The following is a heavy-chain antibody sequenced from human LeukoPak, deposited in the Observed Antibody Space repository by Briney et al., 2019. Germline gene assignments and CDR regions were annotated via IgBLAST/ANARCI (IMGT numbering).Heavy chain of an antibody. D-gene: IGHD2-21*02. V-gene: IGHV3-64*01. CDR1: GFTFSSYA. J-gene: IGHJ4*02. CDR3: ARWGWSIGGDRYYFDY. Sequence: GGSLRLSCAASGFTFSSYAMHWVRQAPGKGLEYVSAISSNGGSTYYANSVKGRFTISRDNSKNTLYLQMGSLRAEDMAVYYCARWGWSIGGDRYYFDYWGQGTLVTVSS. CDR2: ISSNGGST.